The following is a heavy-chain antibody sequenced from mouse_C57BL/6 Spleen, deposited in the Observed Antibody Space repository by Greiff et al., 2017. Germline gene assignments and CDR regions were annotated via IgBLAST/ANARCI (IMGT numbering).Heavy chain of an antibody. CDR3: ARSGDWDGAWFAY. CDR2: IYPGDGDT. CDR1: GYAFSSSW. Sequence: QVQLQQSGPELVKPGASVEISCKASGYAFSSSWMNWVKQRPGKGLEWIGRIYPGDGDTNYNGKFKGKATLTADKSSSTAYMQLSSLTSEDSAVYFCARSGDWDGAWFAYWGQGTLVTVSA. D-gene: IGHD4-1*01. V-gene: IGHV1-82*01. J-gene: IGHJ3*01.